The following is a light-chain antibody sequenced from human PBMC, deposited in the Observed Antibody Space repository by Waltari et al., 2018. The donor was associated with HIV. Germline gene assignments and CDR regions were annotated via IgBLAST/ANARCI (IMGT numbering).Light chain of an antibody. CDR2: LGS. J-gene: IGKJ2*01. CDR3: MQALQTPYT. Sequence: LSLPVTPGEPASISCRSSQSLLHSNGYNYLDWYLQKPGQSPQLLIYLGSNRASGVPDRFSGSGSGTDFTLKISRVEAEDVGVYYCMQALQTPYTFGLGTKLQIK. V-gene: IGKV2-28*01. CDR1: QSLLHSNGYNY.